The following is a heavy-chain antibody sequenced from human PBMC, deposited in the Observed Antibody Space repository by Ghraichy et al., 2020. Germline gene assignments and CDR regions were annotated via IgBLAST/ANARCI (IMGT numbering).Heavy chain of an antibody. CDR1: GDSIRSGTYY. V-gene: IGHV4-39*01. J-gene: IGHJ5*02. D-gene: IGHD2-15*01. Sequence: SDTLSLTCSVSGDSIRSGTYYWGWIRQPPGKGLEWIGTIYDSETTYYNPSLKSRVIMSVDTSKNHFSLRLTSVTAADTAVYYCARHTLGYCSGDNCHRNWFDPLGPGTLVAVSS. CDR2: IYDSETT. CDR3: ARHTLGYCSGDNCHRNWFDP.